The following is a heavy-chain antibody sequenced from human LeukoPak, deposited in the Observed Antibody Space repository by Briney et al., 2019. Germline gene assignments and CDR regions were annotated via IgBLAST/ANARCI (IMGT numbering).Heavy chain of an antibody. CDR3: AKRTDSSNWYAAFDI. D-gene: IGHD6-13*01. CDR2: MNPNSANT. Sequence: ASVKVSCKASGYTFTSYGISWVRQAPGQGLEWMGWMNPNSANTGYAQKFQGRVTMTRNTSISTANMELSSLRPEDTAVYYCAKRTDSSNWYAAFDIWGQGTMVTVSS. V-gene: IGHV1-8*02. CDR1: GYTFTSYG. J-gene: IGHJ3*02.